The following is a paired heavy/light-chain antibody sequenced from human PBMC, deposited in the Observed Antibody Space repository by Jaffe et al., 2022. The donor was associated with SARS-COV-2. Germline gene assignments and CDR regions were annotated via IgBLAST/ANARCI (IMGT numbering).Heavy chain of an antibody. V-gene: IGHV3-64*01. CDR3: ASGGGFHYDY. D-gene: IGHD5-12*01. Sequence: EVQLVESGGGLVQPGGSLRLSCEASGSTLNNYGMHWVRQAPGKGLEFVSAISGNGGITDYASSVKGRFTISRDNSKNTLYLQMDSLRVDDMAVYYCASGGGFHYDYWGQGTLVTVSS. J-gene: IGHJ4*02. CDR1: GSTLNNYG. CDR2: ISGNGGIT.
Light chain of an antibody. V-gene: IGLV2-11*01. CDR3: CSYAGSYTFV. Sequence: QSALTQPRSVSGSPGQSVTISCTGTSSDVGGYNYVSWFQQHPGKAPKLMIYDVSKRPSGVPDRFSGSKSGNTASLTISGLQAEDEADYYCCSYAGSYTFVFGGGTKLTVL. J-gene: IGLJ2*01. CDR1: SSDVGGYNY. CDR2: DVS.